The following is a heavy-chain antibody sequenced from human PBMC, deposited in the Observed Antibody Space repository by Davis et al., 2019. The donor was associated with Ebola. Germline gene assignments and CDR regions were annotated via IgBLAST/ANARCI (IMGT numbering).Heavy chain of an antibody. J-gene: IGHJ5*02. CDR1: GYTFTSYD. CDR3: ARSQYAYNWFDP. CDR2: ISAYNGNT. V-gene: IGHV1-18*01. Sequence: ASVKVSCKASGYTFTSYDINWVRQATGQGLEWMGWISAYNGNTNYAQKLQGRVTMTTDTSTSTAYMELRSLRSDDTAVYYCARSQYAYNWFDPWGQGTLVTVSS. D-gene: IGHD2-2*01.